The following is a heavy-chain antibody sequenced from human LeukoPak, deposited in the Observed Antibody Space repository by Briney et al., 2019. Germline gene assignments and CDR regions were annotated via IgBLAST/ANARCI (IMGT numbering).Heavy chain of an antibody. J-gene: IGHJ4*02. V-gene: IGHV1-46*01. CDR1: GYTFTSYW. CDR2: ISPDGGST. D-gene: IGHD6-13*01. CDR3: ARAPRNSSTMLDY. Sequence: ASVKVSCKASGYTFTSYWIQWVRQAPGQGLEWMGLISPDGGSTAYAHRFQGRVIMIRDTSTSTAYMDLSSLRSEDTAVYHCARAPRNSSTMLDYWGQGTLVTVSS.